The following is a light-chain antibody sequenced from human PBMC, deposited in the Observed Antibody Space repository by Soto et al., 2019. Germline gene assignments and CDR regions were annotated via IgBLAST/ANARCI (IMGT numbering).Light chain of an antibody. Sequence: QSVLTQPPSASGTPGQRVTISCSGSSSNIGSSTVTWYQQLPGAAPTVLTHSNNQRPSGVPDRFSGSKSGTSASLAISGLQSDDEADYYCATWDDSLKGYVFGTGTKVTVL. CDR1: SSNIGSST. CDR2: SNN. J-gene: IGLJ1*01. CDR3: ATWDDSLKGYV. V-gene: IGLV1-44*01.